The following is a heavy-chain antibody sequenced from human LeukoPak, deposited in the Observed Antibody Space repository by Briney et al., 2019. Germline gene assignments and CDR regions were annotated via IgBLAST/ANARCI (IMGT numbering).Heavy chain of an antibody. J-gene: IGHJ3*02. D-gene: IGHD4-23*01. CDR2: ISYDGSNK. Sequence: GGSLRLSCAASGFTFSDYAMHWVRQAPGKGLEWVAVISYDGSNKYYADSVKGRFTISRDNAKNSLYLQMNSLRAEDTAVYYCARAHFTVVTESAFDIWGQGTMVTVSS. V-gene: IGHV3-30*04. CDR3: ARAHFTVVTESAFDI. CDR1: GFTFSDYA.